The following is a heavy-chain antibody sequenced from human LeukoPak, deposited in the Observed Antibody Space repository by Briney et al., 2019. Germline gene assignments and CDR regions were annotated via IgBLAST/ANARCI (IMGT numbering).Heavy chain of an antibody. CDR1: GFTFSSYW. Sequence: QLGGSLRLSCVVSGFTFSSYWMSWVRQAPGKGLEWVASIKQDGSEIYYVDSVKGRFTISRDNAKNSLYLQMNSLRADDTAVYKCARDLGSYRHFFDYWGQGTLVTVSS. CDR2: IKQDGSEI. CDR3: ARDLGSYRHFFDY. V-gene: IGHV3-7*01. D-gene: IGHD3-10*01. J-gene: IGHJ4*02.